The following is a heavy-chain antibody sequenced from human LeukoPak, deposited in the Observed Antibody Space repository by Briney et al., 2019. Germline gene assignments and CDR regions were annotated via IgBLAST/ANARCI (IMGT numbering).Heavy chain of an antibody. CDR2: ISSSGSTI. D-gene: IGHD2-15*01. CDR3: ARDCGGGSCYGPYDAFDI. J-gene: IGHJ3*02. Sequence: GGSLRLSCAASGFTFSSYEMNWVRQAPGKGLEWVSYISSSGSTIYYADSVKGRFTISRDNAKNSLYLQMNSLRAEDTAVYYCARDCGGGSCYGPYDAFDIWGQGTMVTVSS. V-gene: IGHV3-48*03. CDR1: GFTFSSYE.